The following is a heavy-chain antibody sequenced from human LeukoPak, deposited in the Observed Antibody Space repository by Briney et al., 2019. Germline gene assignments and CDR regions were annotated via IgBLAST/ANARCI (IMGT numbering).Heavy chain of an antibody. CDR3: ARRYCGGDCTFDWFDP. V-gene: IGHV4-39*01. CDR2: IYYSGST. J-gene: IGHJ5*02. D-gene: IGHD2-21*02. CDR1: GGSVSSSSYY. Sequence: SETLSLTCTVSGGSVSSSSYYWCWIRQPPGKGLEWIGSIYYSGSTYYNPSLKSRVTISVDTSKNQFSLKLSSVTAADTAVYYCARRYCGGDCTFDWFDPWGQGTLVTVSS.